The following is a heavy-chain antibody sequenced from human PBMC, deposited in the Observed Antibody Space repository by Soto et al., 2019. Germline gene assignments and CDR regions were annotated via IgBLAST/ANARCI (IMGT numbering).Heavy chain of an antibody. V-gene: IGHV3-23*01. CDR3: AKGTYYYGSAPYYFDY. CDR1: GFTFSSYA. CDR2: ISDSGGST. Sequence: PGGSLRLSCAASGFTFSSYAMSGVRQAPGKGLEWVSGISDSGGSTYYADSVKGRFTIARDHSKNTLYLQMNSLRAEDPAVYYCAKGTYYYGSAPYYFDYWGEGTLVTVSS. J-gene: IGHJ4*02. D-gene: IGHD3-10*01.